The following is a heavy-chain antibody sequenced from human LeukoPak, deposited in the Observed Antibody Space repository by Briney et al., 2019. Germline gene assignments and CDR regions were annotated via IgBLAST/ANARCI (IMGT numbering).Heavy chain of an antibody. CDR2: IIPIFGTA. V-gene: IGHV1-69*05. Sequence: SVKVSCKASGGTFSSYAISWVRQAPGQGLEWMGGIIPIFGTANYAQKFQGRVTITTDESTSTAYTELSSLRSEDTAVYYCASGPVRAARRYYYYYMDVWGKGTTVTVSS. CDR3: ASGPVRAARRYYYYYMDV. J-gene: IGHJ6*03. D-gene: IGHD6-6*01. CDR1: GGTFSSYA.